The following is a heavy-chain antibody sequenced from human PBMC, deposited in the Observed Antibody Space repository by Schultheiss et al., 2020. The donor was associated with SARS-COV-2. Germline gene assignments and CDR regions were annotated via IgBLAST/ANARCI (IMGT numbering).Heavy chain of an antibody. CDR2: IYTSGST. J-gene: IGHJ5*02. CDR1: GGSFSGYY. Sequence: SQTLSLTCAVYGGSFSGYYWSWIRQPAGKGLEWIGRIYTSGSTYYNPSLKSRFTISVDTSKNHFSLKLSSVTAADTAVYYCARGTGNNWFDPWGQGTLVTVSS. V-gene: IGHV4-59*10. CDR3: ARGTGNNWFDP.